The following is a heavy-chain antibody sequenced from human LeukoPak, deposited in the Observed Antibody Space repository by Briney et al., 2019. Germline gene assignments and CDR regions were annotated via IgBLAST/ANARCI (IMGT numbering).Heavy chain of an antibody. CDR1: GYTFTSYY. CDR3: ARDRRILGSGDV. CDR2: INPSGGST. Sequence: GASVKVSCKASGYTFTSYYMHWVRQAPGQGLEWMGIINPSGGSTSYAQKFQGRVTMTRDMSTSTVYMELSSLRSEDTAVYYCARDRRILGSGDVWGKGTTVTVSS. V-gene: IGHV1-46*01. D-gene: IGHD3-10*01. J-gene: IGHJ6*04.